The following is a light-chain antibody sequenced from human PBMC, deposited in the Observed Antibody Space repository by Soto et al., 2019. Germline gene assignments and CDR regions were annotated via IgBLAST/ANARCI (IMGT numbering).Light chain of an antibody. J-gene: IGLJ1*01. Sequence: QSALTQPPSVSGSPGQSVTISCTGTSSDVGSYNRVSWYQHPPGTSPKLMIYEVSNRPSGVPDRFSESKSGNTASLTISGLQAEDEADYSCSSRVFGTGTKVTVL. CDR1: SSDVGSYNR. V-gene: IGLV2-18*02. CDR2: EVS. CDR3: SSRV.